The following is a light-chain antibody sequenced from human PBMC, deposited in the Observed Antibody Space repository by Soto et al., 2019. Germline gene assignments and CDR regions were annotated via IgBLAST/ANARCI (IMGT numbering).Light chain of an antibody. V-gene: IGKV3-11*01. CDR1: QSVSTS. J-gene: IGKJ4*01. CDR2: DVS. CDR3: QERSNWPRLT. Sequence: EIVLTQSPATLSLSPGERATLPCRASQSVSTSLAWYQQRPGQAPRLLIYDVSNRAAGVPARFSGSGSRTDFTLTISNLEPEDFAIYYWQERSNWPRLTFGGGTTVEIK.